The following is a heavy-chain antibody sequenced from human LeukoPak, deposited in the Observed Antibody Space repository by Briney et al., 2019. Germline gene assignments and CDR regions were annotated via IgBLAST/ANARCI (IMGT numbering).Heavy chain of an antibody. Sequence: GGSLRLSCTASGFTFGDYAMSWVRQAPGKGLEWVGFIRSKAYGGTTEYAASVKGRFTISRDDSKSIAYLQMNSLKTEDTAVYYCTREAYYDSSGYYFDYWGQGTLVTVSS. J-gene: IGHJ4*02. CDR1: GFTFGDYA. V-gene: IGHV3-49*04. CDR2: IRSKAYGGTT. D-gene: IGHD3-22*01. CDR3: TREAYYDSSGYYFDY.